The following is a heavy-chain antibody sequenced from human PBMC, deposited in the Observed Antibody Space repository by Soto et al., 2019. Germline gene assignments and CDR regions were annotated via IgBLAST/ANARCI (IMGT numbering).Heavy chain of an antibody. D-gene: IGHD2-15*01. Sequence: GGSLRLSCAASGFTFSSYSMNWVRQAPGKGLEWVSSISSSSSYIYYADPVKGRFTISRDNAKNSLYLQMNSLRAEDTAVYYCARSYCSGGSCYSRENVNAFDIWGQGTMVTVSS. CDR2: ISSSSSYI. CDR1: GFTFSSYS. J-gene: IGHJ3*02. CDR3: ARSYCSGGSCYSRENVNAFDI. V-gene: IGHV3-21*01.